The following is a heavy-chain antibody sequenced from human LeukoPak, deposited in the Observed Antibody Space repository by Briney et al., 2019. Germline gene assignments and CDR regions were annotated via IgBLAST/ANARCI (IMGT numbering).Heavy chain of an antibody. Sequence: GGSLRLSCAASGFTFNTYAMSWVRQAPGKGLEWVSGIRSSGVSTYYADSVKGRFTISRDNSKNTLYLQMNSLRAEDTAVYYCAKEVRESAWYYFDYWGQGTLITVSS. CDR1: GFTFNTYA. CDR3: AKEVRESAWYYFDY. V-gene: IGHV3-23*01. CDR2: IRSSGVST. J-gene: IGHJ4*02. D-gene: IGHD3-10*01.